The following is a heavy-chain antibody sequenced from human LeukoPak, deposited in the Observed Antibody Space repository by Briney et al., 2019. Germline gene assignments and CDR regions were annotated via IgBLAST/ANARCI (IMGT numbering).Heavy chain of an antibody. CDR1: GGTFSSYA. CDR2: IIPIFGTA. V-gene: IGHV1-69*05. Sequence: ASVKVSCKASGGTFSSYAISWVRQAPGQGLEWMGRIIPIFGTANYAQKFQGRVTINTDESTSTAYMELSSLRYEDTAVYYCTIVGDTQDYWGQGTLVTVSS. D-gene: IGHD1-26*01. CDR3: TIVGDTQDY. J-gene: IGHJ4*02.